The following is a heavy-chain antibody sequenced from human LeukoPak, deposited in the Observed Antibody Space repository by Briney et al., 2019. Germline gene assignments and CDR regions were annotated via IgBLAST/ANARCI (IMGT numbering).Heavy chain of an antibody. V-gene: IGHV3-23*01. CDR3: ARDLLGYNYYYMDV. CDR1: GFTFSSYG. J-gene: IGHJ6*03. CDR2: ISGSGGST. Sequence: GGSLRLSCAASGFTFSSYGMSWVRQAPGRGLEWVSAISGSGGSTYYADSVKGRFTISRHNAKNSLYLQMNSLRAEDTAVYYCARDLLGYNYYYMDVWGKGTTVTVSS. D-gene: IGHD3-16*02.